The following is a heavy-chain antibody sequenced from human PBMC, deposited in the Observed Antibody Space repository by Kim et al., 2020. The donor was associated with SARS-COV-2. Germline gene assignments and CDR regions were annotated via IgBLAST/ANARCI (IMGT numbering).Heavy chain of an antibody. Sequence: QKFQGRVTITADESTSTAYMELSSLRSEDTAVYYCARGARTYDILTGSVYWGQGTLVTVSS. J-gene: IGHJ4*02. V-gene: IGHV1-69*01. CDR3: ARGARTYDILTGSVY. D-gene: IGHD3-9*01.